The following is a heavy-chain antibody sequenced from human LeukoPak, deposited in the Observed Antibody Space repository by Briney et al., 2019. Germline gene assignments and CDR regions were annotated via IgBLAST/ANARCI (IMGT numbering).Heavy chain of an antibody. CDR2: IYSGGST. CDR1: GFTVSSNY. V-gene: IGHV3-53*01. Sequence: GGSLRLSCAASGFTVSSNYMSWVRQAPGKGLEWVSVIYSGGSTYYADSVKGRFTISRDSSKNTLYLQMNSLRAEDTAVYYCASWSRIAARRYYYYGMDVWGQGTTVTVSS. D-gene: IGHD6-6*01. J-gene: IGHJ6*02. CDR3: ASWSRIAARRYYYYGMDV.